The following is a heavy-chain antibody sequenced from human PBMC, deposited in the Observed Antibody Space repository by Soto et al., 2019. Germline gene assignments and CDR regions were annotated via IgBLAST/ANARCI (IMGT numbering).Heavy chain of an antibody. J-gene: IGHJ6*02. V-gene: IGHV5-51*01. CDR3: ARAVAVAGTSYYYYGMDV. Sequence: GESLKISCKGSGYSFPSYWIGWVRQMPGKGLEWMGIIYPGDSDTRYSPSFQGQVTISADKSISTAYLQWSSLKASDTAMYYCARAVAVAGTSYYYYGMDVWGQGTTVTVSS. CDR2: IYPGDSDT. D-gene: IGHD6-19*01. CDR1: GYSFPSYW.